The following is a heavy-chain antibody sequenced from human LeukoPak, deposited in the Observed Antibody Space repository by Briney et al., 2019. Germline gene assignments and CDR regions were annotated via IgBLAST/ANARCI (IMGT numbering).Heavy chain of an antibody. CDR3: ARARGDYGDYEHYCDY. J-gene: IGHJ4*02. CDR1: GGSISSGGYY. CDR2: IYYSGST. V-gene: IGHV4-31*03. Sequence: SETLSLTCIVSGGSISSGGYYWSWIRQHPGKDLEWIGYIYYSGSTYYNPSLKSRVTILVDTSKNQFSLKLSSVTAADTAVYYCARARGDYGDYEHYCDYWGQGTLVTVSS. D-gene: IGHD4-17*01.